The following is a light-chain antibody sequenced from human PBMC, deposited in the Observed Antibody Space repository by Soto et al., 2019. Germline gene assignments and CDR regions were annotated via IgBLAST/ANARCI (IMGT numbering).Light chain of an antibody. CDR2: AAS. CDR3: QQYNNWPLYT. V-gene: IGKV3-15*01. Sequence: EIVMTQSPATLSVSPGEKATLSCRASQSVRSNLAWYQQKPGQSPRLLIYAASTRATGIPARFSGSGSGTEFTLTICSLQSEDFAVYYCQQYNNWPLYTFGQGTKLEIK. CDR1: QSVRSN. J-gene: IGKJ2*01.